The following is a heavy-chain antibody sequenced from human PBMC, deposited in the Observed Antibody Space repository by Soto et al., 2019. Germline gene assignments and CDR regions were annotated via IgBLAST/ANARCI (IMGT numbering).Heavy chain of an antibody. CDR1: GFTFSSYA. CDR2: IGSSGGDT. J-gene: IGHJ4*02. D-gene: IGHD2-2*01. Sequence: EVQLLESGGGLVQPGVSLRLSCAASGFTFSSYAMSWVRQAPGKGLEWVSGIGSSGGDTYYADYVIGRFSISRDNSKDTLFLQINSLRAEDTAIYFCAKALGCSISATCSYFDYWGQGTLVTVSS. V-gene: IGHV3-23*01. CDR3: AKALGCSISATCSYFDY.